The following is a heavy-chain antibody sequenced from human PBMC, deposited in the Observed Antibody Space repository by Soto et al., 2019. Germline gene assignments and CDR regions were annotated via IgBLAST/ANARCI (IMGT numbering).Heavy chain of an antibody. D-gene: IGHD1-7*01. CDR2: ISWNSGSI. V-gene: IGHV3-9*01. J-gene: IGHJ4*02. Sequence: EVQLVESGGGLVQPGRSLRLSCAASGFTFDDYAMHWVRQAPGKGLEWVSGISWNSGSIGYADSVKGRFTIPRDNAKNSLYLQMNSLRAEDTVLYYCAKGGYNWNSYLHYWGQGTLVTVSS. CDR1: GFTFDDYA. CDR3: AKGGYNWNSYLHY.